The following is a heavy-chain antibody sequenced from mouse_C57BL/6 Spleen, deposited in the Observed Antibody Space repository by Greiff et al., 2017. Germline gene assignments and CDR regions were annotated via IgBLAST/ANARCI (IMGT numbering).Heavy chain of an antibody. CDR1: GYTFTSYW. D-gene: IGHD1-1*01. CDR3: ARSILYEGDAMDY. V-gene: IGHV1-53*01. CDR2: INPSNGGT. J-gene: IGHJ4*01. Sequence: QVQLQQPGTELVKPGASVKLSCKASGYTFTSYWMHWVKQRHRQGLEWLGNINPSNGGTNYNEKFKSKATLTVDKSSSTAYMQLSSLTSEDSAVYYCARSILYEGDAMDYWGQGTSVTVSS.